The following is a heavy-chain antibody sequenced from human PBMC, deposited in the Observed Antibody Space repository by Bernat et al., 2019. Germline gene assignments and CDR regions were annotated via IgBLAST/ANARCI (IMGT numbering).Heavy chain of an antibody. V-gene: IGHV3-23*01. J-gene: IGHJ4*02. CDR2: ISGSGGST. Sequence: EVQLLESGGGLVQPGGSLRLSCAASGFTFSSYAMSWVRQAPGKGLEWVSAISGSGGSTYYADSVKGRFTISRDNSKNTLYLQMNSLRAEDTAVYYCARGGVAAGGVLGYWGQGTLVTVSS. CDR3: ARGGVAAGGVLGY. CDR1: GFTFSSYA. D-gene: IGHD6-13*01.